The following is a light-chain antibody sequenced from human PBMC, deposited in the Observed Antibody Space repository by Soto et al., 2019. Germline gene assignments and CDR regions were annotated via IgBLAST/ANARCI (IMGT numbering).Light chain of an antibody. CDR2: AAS. CDR1: QSISSY. Sequence: IRMTQSPSSLSASTGDRVTITCRASQSISSYLNWYQQKPGKAPKLLIYAASNLETGVPSRFSGSGSGTDFTFTISSLQPEDIATYYCQQYDNLPLTFGGGTKVDIK. V-gene: IGKV1-33*01. J-gene: IGKJ4*01. CDR3: QQYDNLPLT.